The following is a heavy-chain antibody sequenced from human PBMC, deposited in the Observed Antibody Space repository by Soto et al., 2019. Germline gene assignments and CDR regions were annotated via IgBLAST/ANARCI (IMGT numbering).Heavy chain of an antibody. V-gene: IGHV3-23*01. J-gene: IGHJ4*02. CDR3: AKDPMITFGAVIVKNFDY. CDR1: GFTFSSYA. Sequence: GGSLRLSCAASGFTFSSYAMSWVRQAPGQGLEWVSAISGSGGSTYYADSVKGRFTISRDNSKNTLYLQMNSLRAEDTAVYYCAKDPMITFGAVIVKNFDYWGQGTLVTVSS. D-gene: IGHD3-16*02. CDR2: ISGSGGST.